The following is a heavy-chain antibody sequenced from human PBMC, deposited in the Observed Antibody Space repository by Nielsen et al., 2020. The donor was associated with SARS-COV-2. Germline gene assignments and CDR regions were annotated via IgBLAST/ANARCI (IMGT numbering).Heavy chain of an antibody. CDR3: VKGGGVPAAPVFDY. CDR2: ISSNGGST. V-gene: IGHV3-64D*09. Sequence: GGSLRLSCSASGFTFSSYAMHWVRQAPGKGLEYVSAISSNGGSTYYADSVKGRFTISRDNSKNTLYLQTSSLRAEDTAVYYCVKGGGVPAAPVFDYWGQGTLVTVSS. D-gene: IGHD2-2*01. J-gene: IGHJ4*02. CDR1: GFTFSSYA.